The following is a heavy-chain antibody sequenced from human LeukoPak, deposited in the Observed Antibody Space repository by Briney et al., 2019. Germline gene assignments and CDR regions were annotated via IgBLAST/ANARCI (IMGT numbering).Heavy chain of an antibody. Sequence: GGSLRLSCAASGFTFSSYEMNWVHQAPGKGLEWVSYISSSGSTIYYADSVKGRFTISRDNAKNSLYLQMNSLRAEDTAVYYCARDWSVRGVIGYYYYGMDVWGKGTTVTVSS. J-gene: IGHJ6*04. D-gene: IGHD3-10*01. V-gene: IGHV3-48*03. CDR2: ISSSGSTI. CDR1: GFTFSSYE. CDR3: ARDWSVRGVIGYYYYGMDV.